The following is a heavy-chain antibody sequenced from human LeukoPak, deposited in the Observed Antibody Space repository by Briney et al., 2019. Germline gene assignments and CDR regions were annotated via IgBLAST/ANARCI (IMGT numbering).Heavy chain of an antibody. D-gene: IGHD6-13*01. CDR2: INPSGGST. Sequence: ASVKVSCKASGYTFTSYYMHWVRQAPGQGLEWRGTINPSGGSTSYAQKFQGRVTMTRDTSTSTVYMELSSLRSEDTAVYYCARATPEGSDSSSWYPLYYYYMDVWGKGTTVTVSS. V-gene: IGHV1-46*01. CDR3: ARATPEGSDSSSWYPLYYYYMDV. CDR1: GYTFTSYY. J-gene: IGHJ6*03.